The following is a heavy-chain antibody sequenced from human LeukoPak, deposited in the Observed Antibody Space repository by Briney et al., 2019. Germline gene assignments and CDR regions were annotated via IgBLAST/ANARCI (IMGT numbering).Heavy chain of an antibody. V-gene: IGHV1-8*01. CDR3: ARVPGRYYGSGPFDP. Sequence: ASVKVSCKASGYTFTSYDINWVRQATGQGLEWMGWMNPNSGYTGCAQKFQGRVTITRNTSISTAYMELSSLRSEDTAVYYCARVPGRYYGSGPFDPWGQGTLVTVSS. CDR1: GYTFTSYD. D-gene: IGHD3-10*01. J-gene: IGHJ5*02. CDR2: MNPNSGYT.